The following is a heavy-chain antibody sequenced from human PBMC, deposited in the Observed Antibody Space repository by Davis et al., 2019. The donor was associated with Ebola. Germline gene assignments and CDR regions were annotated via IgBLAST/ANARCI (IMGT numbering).Heavy chain of an antibody. CDR3: ARGRGHHESSGGDY. CDR2: MNPNSGNT. J-gene: IGHJ4*02. CDR1: GYTFTSYD. D-gene: IGHD3-22*01. V-gene: IGHV1-8*01. Sequence: ASVKVSCKASGYTFTSYDINWVRQATGQGLEWMGWMNPNSGNTGYAQKFQGRVTMTRDTSTGTLYMELNSLRSEDTALYYCARGRGHHESSGGDYWGQGTLVTVSS.